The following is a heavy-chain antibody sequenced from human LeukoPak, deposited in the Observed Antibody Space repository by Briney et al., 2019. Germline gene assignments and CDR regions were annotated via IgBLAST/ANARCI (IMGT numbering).Heavy chain of an antibody. CDR2: ISAYNGNT. Sequence: ASVKVSCKASGYTFTSYGISWVRQAPGQGLEWMGWISAYNGNTNYAQKLQGRVTMTTDTPTSTAYMELRSLRSDDTAVYYCARASYYYDSSGYSDYWGQGTLVTVSS. D-gene: IGHD3-22*01. V-gene: IGHV1-18*01. CDR3: ARASYYYDSSGYSDY. CDR1: GYTFTSYG. J-gene: IGHJ4*02.